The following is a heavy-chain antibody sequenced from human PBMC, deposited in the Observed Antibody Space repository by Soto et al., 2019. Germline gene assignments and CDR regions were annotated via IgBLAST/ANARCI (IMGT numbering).Heavy chain of an antibody. CDR1: GGSISSYY. CDR3: ARFGAAAAHDDN. D-gene: IGHD6-13*01. Sequence: SETLSLTCTVSGGSISSYYWSWIRQPPGKGLEWIGYIYYSGITNYNPSLKSRVTISVDTSKNQFSLKLSSVTAADTAVYYCARFGAAAAHDDNWGRGVLVTVSS. J-gene: IGHJ4*01. CDR2: IYYSGIT. V-gene: IGHV4-59*01.